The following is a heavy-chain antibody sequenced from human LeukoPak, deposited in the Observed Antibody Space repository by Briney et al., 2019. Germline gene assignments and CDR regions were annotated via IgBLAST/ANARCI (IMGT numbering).Heavy chain of an antibody. CDR1: GYTFTSYY. D-gene: IGHD5-24*01. CDR3: ARGEMATTRPAPFQH. V-gene: IGHV1-46*01. Sequence: ASVKVSCKASGYTFTSYYMHWVRQAPGQGLEWMGIINPSGGSTSYAQKFQGRVTMTRDTSTSTVYMELSSLRSEDTAVYYCARGEMATTRPAPFQHWGQGTLVTVSS. J-gene: IGHJ1*01. CDR2: INPSGGST.